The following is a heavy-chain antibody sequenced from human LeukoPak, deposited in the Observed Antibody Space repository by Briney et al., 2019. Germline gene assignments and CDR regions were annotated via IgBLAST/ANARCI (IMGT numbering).Heavy chain of an antibody. CDR1: GGSVTTAHWY. CDR2: VYISGDT. CDR3: ARLIAEVGGGTNYFDT. V-gene: IGHV4-4*07. Sequence: PSETLSLTCTVSGGSVTTAHWYWSWIRQPAGKGLEWIGRVYISGDTKYNPSLKSRVIMSPDASKNQFSLRLTSVTAADTAVYYCARLIAEVGGGTNYFDTWGQGTLVTVSS. J-gene: IGHJ4*02. D-gene: IGHD2-21*01.